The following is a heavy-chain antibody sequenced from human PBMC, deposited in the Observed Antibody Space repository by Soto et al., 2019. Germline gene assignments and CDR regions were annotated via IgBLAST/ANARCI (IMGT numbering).Heavy chain of an antibody. J-gene: IGHJ5*02. V-gene: IGHV4-34*01. CDR1: GGSFSGYY. Sequence: QVQLQQWGAGLLKPSETLSLTCAVYGGSFSGYYWSWIRQPPGKGLEWIGEINHSGSTNYNPSLKIRVTISVDTSKNQFSLKLSSVTAADTAVYYCARGRSXXWYQYWFDPWGQGTLVTVSS. CDR3: ARGRSXXWYQYWFDP. D-gene: IGHD6-13*01. CDR2: INHSGST.